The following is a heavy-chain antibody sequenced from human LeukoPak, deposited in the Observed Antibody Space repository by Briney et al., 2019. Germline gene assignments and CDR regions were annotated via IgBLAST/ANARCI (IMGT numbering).Heavy chain of an antibody. D-gene: IGHD3-16*02. CDR1: GGSISSGDYY. CDR3: ARDRGMITFGGVIRNWFDP. Sequence: SQTLSLTCTVSGGSISSGDYYWSWIRQPPGXXXXXXXXXYYSGSTYYNPSLKSRVTISVDTSKNQFSLKLSSVTAADTAVYYCARDRGMITFGGVIRNWFDPWGQGTLVTVSS. CDR2: XYYSGST. J-gene: IGHJ5*02. V-gene: IGHV4-30-4*01.